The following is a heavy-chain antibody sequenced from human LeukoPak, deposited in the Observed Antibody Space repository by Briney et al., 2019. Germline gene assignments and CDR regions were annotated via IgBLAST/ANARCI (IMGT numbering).Heavy chain of an antibody. CDR2: IIPIFGTA. Sequence: SVKVSCKASGGTFSSYAISWVRQAPGQGLEWMGRIIPIFGTANYAQKFQGRVTITTDESTSTAYMELSSLRSEDTAVYYCARDGWSGGSCYSFAFDYWGQGTLVTVSS. CDR3: ARDGWSGGSCYSFAFDY. CDR1: GGTFSSYA. J-gene: IGHJ4*02. V-gene: IGHV1-69*05. D-gene: IGHD2-15*01.